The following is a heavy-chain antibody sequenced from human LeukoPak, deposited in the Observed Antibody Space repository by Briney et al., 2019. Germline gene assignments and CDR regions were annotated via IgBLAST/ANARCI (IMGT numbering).Heavy chain of an antibody. CDR3: ARVPGDGYNFSFDY. D-gene: IGHD5-24*01. V-gene: IGHV1-46*01. Sequence: GASVKVSCKASGYTFSSHYMHWVRQAPGQGLEWMGIINPTGGGTNYAQKFQGRVTMTRDTSTSTVYMELSSLRSEDTAVYYCARVPGDGYNFSFDYWGQGTLVTVSS. CDR1: GYTFSSHY. CDR2: INPTGGGT. J-gene: IGHJ4*02.